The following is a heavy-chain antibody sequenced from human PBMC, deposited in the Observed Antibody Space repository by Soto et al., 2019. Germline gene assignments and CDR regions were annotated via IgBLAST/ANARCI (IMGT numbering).Heavy chain of an antibody. CDR3: ARGSEVSGTESSFHF. D-gene: IGHD3-10*01. J-gene: IGHJ3*01. CDR1: GGTFSTYT. V-gene: IGHV1-69*02. CDR2: IIPILDVL. Sequence: QVHLVQSGAEVKKPGSSVKVSCKTSGGTFSTYTVSWVRQAPGQGLEWIGRIIPILDVLTYAQKFQGRVTXTXXXSXXHAYFELTSLKSEDTAMYYCARGSEVSGTESSFHFWGQGTMVTVSS.